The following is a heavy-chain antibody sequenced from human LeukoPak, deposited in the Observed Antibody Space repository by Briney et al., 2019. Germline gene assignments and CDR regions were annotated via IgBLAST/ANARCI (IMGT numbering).Heavy chain of an antibody. Sequence: ASVKVSCKASGYTFTGYYMHWVRQAPGQGLEWMGRINPNSGGTNYAQKFQGRVTMTRDTSISTAYMELSRLRSDDTAVYYCARAPALRFLEXFDXWGQGXLVTVS. CDR2: INPNSGGT. J-gene: IGHJ4*02. D-gene: IGHD3-3*01. CDR3: ARAPALRFLEXFDX. CDR1: GYTFTGYY. V-gene: IGHV1-2*06.